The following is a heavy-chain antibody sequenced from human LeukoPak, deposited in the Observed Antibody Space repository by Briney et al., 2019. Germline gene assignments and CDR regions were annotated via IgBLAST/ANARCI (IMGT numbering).Heavy chain of an antibody. D-gene: IGHD3-3*01. J-gene: IGHJ4*02. V-gene: IGHV3-23*01. CDR3: AKEGSYDFWSGSPGY. CDR1: VFIFSSYA. CDR2: VSGSGGST. Sequence: PGGSLRLSCASSVFIFSSYALSGVRQAPAKGLEWVSDVSGSGGSTYYAHCGNSRVTISRGNSKNTLYLQMNSLRAEDTAVYYCAKEGSYDFWSGSPGYWGQGTLVTVSS.